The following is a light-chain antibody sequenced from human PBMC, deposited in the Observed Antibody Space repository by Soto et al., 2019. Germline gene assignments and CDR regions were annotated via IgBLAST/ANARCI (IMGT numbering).Light chain of an antibody. J-gene: IGLJ1*01. CDR1: SSDVGGYNY. CDR3: SSYTTSNTRQIV. Sequence: QSALTQPASVSGSPGHSITISCTGTSSDVGGYNYVSWYQHHPGKAPKLIIYDVTNRPSGVSNPFSGSKSGNTASLAISGLQPEEEADYYCSSYTTSNTRQIVFGTGTKVTVL. CDR2: DVT. V-gene: IGLV2-14*01.